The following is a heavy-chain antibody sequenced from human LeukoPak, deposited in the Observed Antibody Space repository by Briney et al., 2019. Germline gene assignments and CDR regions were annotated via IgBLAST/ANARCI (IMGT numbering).Heavy chain of an antibody. J-gene: IGHJ3*02. D-gene: IGHD3-22*01. CDR3: ARDLEDSSPFGAFDM. V-gene: IGHV3-33*01. CDR1: GFTFSNYG. CDR2: IWFDGIRK. Sequence: TAGSLRLSCAASGFTFSNYGTHWVRQVPGKGLEWVAAIWFDGIRKYYADSVKGRLTISRDNSKNTLYLQMNSLRAEDTAVYYCARDLEDSSPFGAFDMWGQGTMVTVSS.